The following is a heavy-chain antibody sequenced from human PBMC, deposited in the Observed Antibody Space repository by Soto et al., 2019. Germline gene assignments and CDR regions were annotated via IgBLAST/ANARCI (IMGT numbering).Heavy chain of an antibody. V-gene: IGHV3-15*07. CDR3: TTGGGLLWFGELFVY. D-gene: IGHD3-10*01. CDR2: IKSKTDGATT. Sequence: EVQLVESGGGLVKPGGSLRLSCAASGFTFSNAWMNWVRQAPGKGLEWVGRIKSKTDGATTDYAAPVKGRFTISRDDSKNTLYLQMDSLKTEDTAVYYCTTGGGLLWFGELFVYWGQGTLVTVSS. J-gene: IGHJ4*02. CDR1: GFTFSNAW.